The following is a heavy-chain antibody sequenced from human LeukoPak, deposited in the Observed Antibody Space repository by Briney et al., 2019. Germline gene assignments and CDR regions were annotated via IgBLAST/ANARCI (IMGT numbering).Heavy chain of an antibody. CDR1: GGTFSSYA. CDR2: IIPIFGTA. D-gene: IGHD3-10*01. V-gene: IGHV1-69*13. J-gene: IGHJ3*02. CDR3: AILWFGERNTGVAFDI. Sequence: ASVKVSCKASGGTFSSYAISWVRQAPGQRLEWMGGIIPIFGTANYAQKFQGRVTITADESTSTAYMELSSLRSEDTAVYYCAILWFGERNTGVAFDIWGQGTMVTVSS.